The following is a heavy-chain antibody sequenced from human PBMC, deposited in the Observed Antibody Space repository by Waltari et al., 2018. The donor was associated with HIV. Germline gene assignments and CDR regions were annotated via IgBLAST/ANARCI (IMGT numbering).Heavy chain of an antibody. CDR1: GFPFSRSS. V-gene: IGHV3-30-3*01. Sequence: QVQLVESGGGVVQPGRSLRLPWAASGFPFSRSSMHWVRQAPGKGVEWVAVISYDGSNKYYADSVKGRFTISRDNSKNTLYLQMNSLRAEDTAVYYCARGGGYSSSYYFDYWGQGTLVTVSS. D-gene: IGHD5-12*01. CDR3: ARGGGYSSSYYFDY. J-gene: IGHJ4*02. CDR2: ISYDGSNK.